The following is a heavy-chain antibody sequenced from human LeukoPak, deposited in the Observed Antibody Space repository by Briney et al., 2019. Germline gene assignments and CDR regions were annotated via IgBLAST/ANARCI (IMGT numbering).Heavy chain of an antibody. Sequence: GGSLRLSCAASEFTFSSYSMNWVRQAPGKGLEWVSYISSSSSTIYYADSVKGRFTISRDNAKNSLYLQMNSLSAEDTAVYYCARVGVRFDYWGQGTLVTVSS. J-gene: IGHJ4*02. D-gene: IGHD3-16*02. CDR1: EFTFSSYS. CDR2: ISSSSSTI. V-gene: IGHV3-48*01. CDR3: ARVGVRFDY.